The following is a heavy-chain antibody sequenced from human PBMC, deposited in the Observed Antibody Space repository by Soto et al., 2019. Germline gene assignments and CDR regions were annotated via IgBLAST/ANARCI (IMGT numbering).Heavy chain of an antibody. D-gene: IGHD2-2*01. J-gene: IGHJ3*02. V-gene: IGHV1-3*01. CDR1: GYTFTSYA. CDR3: SREKGDVVVVPAAIFVGAFDI. CDR2: INAGNGNT. Sequence: ASVKVSCKASGYTFTSYAMHWVRQAPGQRLEWMGWINAGNGNTKYSQKIQGRVTITRDTSASTAYMELSSLRSDDTAVYYCSREKGDVVVVPAAIFVGAFDIWGEGTMVTVSS.